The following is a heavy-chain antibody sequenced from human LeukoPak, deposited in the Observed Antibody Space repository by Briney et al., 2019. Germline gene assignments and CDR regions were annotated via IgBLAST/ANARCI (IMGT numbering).Heavy chain of an antibody. Sequence: PSETLSLTCAVSGYSIRSNYLWGWVRQSPGKRLEWIATIYHSGNTYYNPSLRSRVTMSVDTFKNQFSLKVTSVTAADTAVYYCARVVPVGGNDYWGQGILVTVSS. D-gene: IGHD4-23*01. J-gene: IGHJ4*02. CDR2: IYHSGNT. CDR1: GYSIRSNYL. V-gene: IGHV4-38-2*01. CDR3: ARVVPVGGNDY.